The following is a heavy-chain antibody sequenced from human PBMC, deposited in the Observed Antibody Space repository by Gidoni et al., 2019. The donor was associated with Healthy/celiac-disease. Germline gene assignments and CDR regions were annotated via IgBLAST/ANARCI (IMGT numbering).Heavy chain of an antibody. D-gene: IGHD2-21*01. CDR3: ATLIESWFDP. CDR2: LYYSGSS. V-gene: IGHV4-59*01. Sequence: QVQLQASGPGLVKPSETLSLTCTVSGGSISSYSWSWIRQPPGKGLEWIGYLYYSGSSNYNPSRKGRVTMSVDTSKNQFSLKLSSVTAADTAVYYCATLIESWFDPWGQGTLVTVSS. CDR1: GGSISSYS. J-gene: IGHJ5*02.